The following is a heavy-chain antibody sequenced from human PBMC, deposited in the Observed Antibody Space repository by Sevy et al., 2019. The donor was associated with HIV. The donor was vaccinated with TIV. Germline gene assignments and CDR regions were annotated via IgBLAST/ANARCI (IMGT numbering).Heavy chain of an antibody. V-gene: IGHV3-11*06. J-gene: IGHJ3*02. D-gene: IGHD3-22*01. CDR1: GFTINDDY. CDR3: ARELLDSPGGNGAFDI. Sequence: GGSLRLSCVASGFTINDDYMSWIRQAPGKGLEWVEYISSRSTHTNYADSLKGRFTISRDNAKNSLFLQMDSLRTEDTAVYYCARELLDSPGGNGAFDIWGQGTMVTVSS. CDR2: ISSRSTHT.